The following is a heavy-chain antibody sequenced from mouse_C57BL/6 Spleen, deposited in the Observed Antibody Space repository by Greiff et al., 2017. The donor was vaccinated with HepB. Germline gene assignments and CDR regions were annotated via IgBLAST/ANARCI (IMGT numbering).Heavy chain of an antibody. J-gene: IGHJ1*03. CDR2: INPSRCSP. D-gene: IGHD1-1*01. CDR3: ARGTGSSYGWYFDV. Sequence: PGQGLAFLLSINPSRCSPPSPQKIKDKATLTADKSSSTAYMQLSSLTSEDSAVYYCARGTGSSYGWYFDVWGTGTTVTVSS. V-gene: IGHV1S26*01.